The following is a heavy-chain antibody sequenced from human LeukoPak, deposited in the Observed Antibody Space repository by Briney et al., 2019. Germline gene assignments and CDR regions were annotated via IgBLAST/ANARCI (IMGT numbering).Heavy chain of an antibody. V-gene: IGHV1-8*01. D-gene: IGHD4/OR15-4a*01. CDR3: ARPTMVAKNYFDY. CDR2: MNPNSGNT. Sequence: ASVKVSCKASGYTFTSYDINWVRQATGQGLELMGWMNPNSGNTGYAQKFQGRVTMTRNTSISTAYMKLSSLRSEDTAVYYCARPTMVAKNYFDYWGQGTLVTVSS. J-gene: IGHJ4*02. CDR1: GYTFTSYD.